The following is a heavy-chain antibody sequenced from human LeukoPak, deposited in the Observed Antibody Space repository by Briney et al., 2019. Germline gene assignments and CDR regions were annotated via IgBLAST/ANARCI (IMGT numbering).Heavy chain of an antibody. Sequence: GGSLRLSCAASGCTFSSYGLHWGRQPPRQGLEWVAFIRYDGSNRYFADFVKDRFTISRDNSKNTVYLQMNSLGDEDTAMYYCAKDYGGFDYWGQGTLVTVSA. CDR1: GCTFSSYG. CDR3: AKDYGGFDY. CDR2: IRYDGSNR. V-gene: IGHV3-30*02. D-gene: IGHD4-23*01. J-gene: IGHJ4*02.